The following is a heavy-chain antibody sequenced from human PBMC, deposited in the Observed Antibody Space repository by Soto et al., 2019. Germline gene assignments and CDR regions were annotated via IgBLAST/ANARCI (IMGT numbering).Heavy chain of an antibody. J-gene: IGHJ4*02. V-gene: IGHV4-30-4*01. Sequence: SETLSLTCSVSGSYITSGDYHWTWIRQAPGKGLEWIGYISHSETTYYSPALKNRIIISSDFSMNQFSLRLNSVTAADTAVYFCAGFGVGDRDNKWGQGTLVTVSS. D-gene: IGHD1-20*01. CDR2: ISHSETT. CDR1: GSYITSGDYH. CDR3: AGFGVGDRDNK.